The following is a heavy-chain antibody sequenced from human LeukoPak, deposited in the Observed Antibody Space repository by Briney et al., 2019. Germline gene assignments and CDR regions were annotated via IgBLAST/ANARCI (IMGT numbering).Heavy chain of an antibody. D-gene: IGHD3-10*01. CDR2: IYYSGST. CDR3: ARGRGD. Sequence: PSETLSLTCTVSGGSISSYYWSWIRQPPGKGLEWIGYIYYSGSTNYNPSLKSRVTISVDTSKNQFSLKLSSVTAADTAVYYCARGRGDWGQGTLVTVSS. CDR1: GGSISSYY. J-gene: IGHJ4*02. V-gene: IGHV4-59*12.